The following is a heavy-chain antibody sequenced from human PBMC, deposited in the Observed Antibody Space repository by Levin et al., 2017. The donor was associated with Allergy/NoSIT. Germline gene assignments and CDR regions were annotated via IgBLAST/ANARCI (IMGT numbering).Heavy chain of an antibody. D-gene: IGHD1-26*01. V-gene: IGHV3-30-3*01. Sequence: GASVKVSCAASGFTFSAYAMHWVRQAPGKGLEWVSVISYDGTYKYYADSVKGRFTISRDNSKNTLYLQMDSLRAEDTAVYYCARDSEAWTQYYYGMDVWGQGATVTVSS. J-gene: IGHJ6*02. CDR3: ARDSEAWTQYYYGMDV. CDR1: GFTFSAYA. CDR2: ISYDGTYK.